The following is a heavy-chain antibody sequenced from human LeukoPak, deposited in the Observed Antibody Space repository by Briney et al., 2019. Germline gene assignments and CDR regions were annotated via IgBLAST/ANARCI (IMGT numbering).Heavy chain of an antibody. D-gene: IGHD3-10*01. CDR3: ARDSDITMVRGVITGFDY. CDR2: INPNSGGT. J-gene: IGHJ4*02. Sequence: ASVKVSCTASGYTFTGYYMHWVRQAPGQGLEWMGWINPNSGGTNYAQKFQGRVTMTRDTSISTAYMELSRLRSDDTAVYYCARDSDITMVRGVITGFDYWGQGTLVTVSS. CDR1: GYTFTGYY. V-gene: IGHV1-2*02.